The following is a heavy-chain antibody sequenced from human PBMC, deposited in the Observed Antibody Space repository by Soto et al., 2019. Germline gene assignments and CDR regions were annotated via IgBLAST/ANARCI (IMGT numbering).Heavy chain of an antibody. CDR2: IIPIFGTA. D-gene: IGHD1-7*01. J-gene: IGHJ6*02. CDR3: ASNNWNYGDYYYGMDV. Sequence: QVQLVQSGAEVKKPGSSVKVSCKASGGTFSSYAISWVRQAPGQGLEWMGGIIPIFGTANYAQKFQGRVTITADESTSTAYMELSSLRSEDTAVDYCASNNWNYGDYYYGMDVWGQGTTVTVSS. V-gene: IGHV1-69*01. CDR1: GGTFSSYA.